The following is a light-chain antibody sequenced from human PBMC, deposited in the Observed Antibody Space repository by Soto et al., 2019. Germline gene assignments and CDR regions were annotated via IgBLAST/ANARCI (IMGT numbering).Light chain of an antibody. V-gene: IGLV2-14*01. CDR2: EVS. CDR3: SSYTSSSTLV. CDR1: SSDFGGYNY. J-gene: IGLJ1*01. Sequence: QSALTQPASVSGSPGRSITISCAGTSSDFGGYNYVSWYHQHPGKAPKLLIYEVSNRPSGVSNRFSGSKSGNTASLTISGLQAEDEADYYCSSYTSSSTLVFGTGTKVTVL.